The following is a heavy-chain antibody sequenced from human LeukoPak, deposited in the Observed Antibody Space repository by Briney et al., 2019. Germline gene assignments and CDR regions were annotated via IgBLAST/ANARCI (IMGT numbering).Heavy chain of an antibody. CDR2: ISGSGGST. CDR3: AKCPIIGGSCYSGFDY. CDR1: GFTFSSYA. Sequence: PGGSLRLSCAASGFTFSSYAMSWVRQAPGKGPEWVSAISGSGGSTYYADSVKGRFTISRDNSKNTLYLQMNSLRAEDTAVYYCAKCPIIGGSCYSGFDYWGQGTLVTVSS. V-gene: IGHV3-23*01. D-gene: IGHD2-15*01. J-gene: IGHJ4*02.